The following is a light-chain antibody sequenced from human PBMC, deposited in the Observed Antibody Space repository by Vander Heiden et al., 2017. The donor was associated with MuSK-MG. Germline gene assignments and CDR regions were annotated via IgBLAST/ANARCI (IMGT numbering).Light chain of an antibody. V-gene: IGKV3-15*01. J-gene: IGKJ1*01. CDR3: QQYDDWPWT. Sequence: ETVMPQSPATLSVSPGGRATLSCRASQIVSFNLAWYQQQPGQAPRLLIYAADSRATGIPARFTGSGAGTDFTLTVNSLQSEDSAVYYCQQYDDWPWTFGQGTKVEIE. CDR2: AAD. CDR1: QIVSFN.